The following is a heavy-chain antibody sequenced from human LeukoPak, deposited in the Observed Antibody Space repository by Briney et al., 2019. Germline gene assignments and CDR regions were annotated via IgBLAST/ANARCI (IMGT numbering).Heavy chain of an antibody. CDR3: ARDSGWFSAEYFQH. J-gene: IGHJ1*01. Sequence: GGSLRLSCAASGFTFSSYWMSWVRQAPGKGLEWVANIKQDGSEKYYVVSVKGRFTISRDNAKNSLYLQMNSLRAEDTAVYYCARDSGWFSAEYFQHWGQGTLVTVSS. V-gene: IGHV3-7*01. CDR1: GFTFSSYW. D-gene: IGHD6-19*01. CDR2: IKQDGSEK.